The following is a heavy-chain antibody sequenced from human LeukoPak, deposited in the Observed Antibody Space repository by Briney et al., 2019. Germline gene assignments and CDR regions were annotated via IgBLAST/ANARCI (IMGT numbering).Heavy chain of an antibody. D-gene: IGHD1-1*01. CDR3: ARAGPENLNWRYYIDF. Sequence: ASVKVSCKASGYTFTGYYMHWVRQAPGQGLEWMGWINPNSGGTNYAQKFQGRVTMTRDTSISTAYMELSRLGSDDTAVYYCARAGPENLNWRYYIDFWGQGILVTVSS. CDR2: INPNSGGT. V-gene: IGHV1-2*02. J-gene: IGHJ4*02. CDR1: GYTFTGYY.